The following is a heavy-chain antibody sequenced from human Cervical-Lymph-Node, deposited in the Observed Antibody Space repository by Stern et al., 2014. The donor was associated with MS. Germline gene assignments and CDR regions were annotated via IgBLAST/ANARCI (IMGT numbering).Heavy chain of an antibody. V-gene: IGHV3-11*01. CDR3: ARDPTGTTAFWFDS. CDR1: GITFRDYY. CDR2: ISSSGGTT. J-gene: IGHJ5*01. D-gene: IGHD1-7*01. Sequence: VQLVESGGGLVKPGGSLRLSCAASGITFRDYYFSWIRQAPGKGLEWLSHISSSGGTTYYADSVKGRFTISRDNARGSLFLQMNSLRAGDTAVYYCARDPTGTTAFWFDSWGQGAQVTVSS.